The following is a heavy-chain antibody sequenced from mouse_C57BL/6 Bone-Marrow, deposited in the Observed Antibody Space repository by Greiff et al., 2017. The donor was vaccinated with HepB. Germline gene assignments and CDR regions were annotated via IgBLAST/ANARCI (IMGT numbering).Heavy chain of an antibody. D-gene: IGHD2-2*01. V-gene: IGHV5-17*01. CDR1: GFTFSDYG. CDR2: ISSGSSTI. J-gene: IGHJ4*01. Sequence: EVHLVESGGGLVKPGGSLKLSCAASGFTFSDYGMHWVRQAPEKGLEWVAYISSGSSTIYYADTVKGRYTISRDNAKNTLFLQMTSLRSEDTAMYYCARRLWLRRDAMDYWGQGTSVTVSS. CDR3: ARRLWLRRDAMDY.